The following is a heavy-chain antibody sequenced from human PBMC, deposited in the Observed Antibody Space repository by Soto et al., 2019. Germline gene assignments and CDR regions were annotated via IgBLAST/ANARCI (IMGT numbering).Heavy chain of an antibody. CDR3: ARIDPGGYISQHYGMDA. CDR2: IHPGDSET. D-gene: IGHD2-8*02. V-gene: IGHV5-51*01. Sequence: PGESLKISCKGSWYSFSTYWIGWVRQGPGKGLEWMGIIHPGDSETTYNPSFQGQVTFSADKSTNTAYLQWSSLKASDTAMYYCARIDPGGYISQHYGMDARGQGNTVPVSS. CDR1: WYSFSTYW. J-gene: IGHJ6*02.